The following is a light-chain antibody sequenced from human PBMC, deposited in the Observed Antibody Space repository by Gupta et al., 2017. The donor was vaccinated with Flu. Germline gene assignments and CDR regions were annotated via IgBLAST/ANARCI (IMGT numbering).Light chain of an antibody. V-gene: IGLV3-25*02. CDR2: KDS. CDR3: QSADSSGTSWV. Sequence: SYELTQPPSVSVSPGQTARLTCSGDALPKQYAYWYQQKPGQAPVLVIYKDSERPSGIPERFSGSSSGTTVTLTISGVQAEDEADYYVQSADSSGTSWVFGGGTKLTVL. CDR1: ALPKQY. J-gene: IGLJ3*02.